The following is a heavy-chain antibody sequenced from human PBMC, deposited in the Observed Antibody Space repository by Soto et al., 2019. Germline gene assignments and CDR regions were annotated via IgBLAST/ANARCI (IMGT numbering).Heavy chain of an antibody. J-gene: IGHJ6*03. D-gene: IGHD6-13*01. CDR3: ARRGYGSRWPNVYMDV. V-gene: IGHV3-64*01. Sequence: EAQLVESGGGLVQPGGSLRLSCAASGFTFSNYEMHWVRQAPGKGLEYVSGISNNGAHTDYAKSVKCRFTISRDNSENTLYLQMGSLKAEDMALYYCARRGYGSRWPNVYMDVWGKGTTVTVSS. CDR2: ISNNGAHT. CDR1: GFTFSNYE.